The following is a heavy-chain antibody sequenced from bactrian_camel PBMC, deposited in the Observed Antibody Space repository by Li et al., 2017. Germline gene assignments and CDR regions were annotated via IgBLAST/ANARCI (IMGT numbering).Heavy chain of an antibody. J-gene: IGHJ4*01. CDR2: ITNRGTST. CDR3: ARYVNDYCYEPWVSDKYRD. CDR1: NYRISSSC. D-gene: IGHD3*01. V-gene: IGHV3S1*01. Sequence: HVQLVESGGGSVQAGESLRLSCVVSNYRISSSCMGWFRQAPGQEREGVAAITNRGTSTFYAESVKGRFTISRDNVKNTLYLQLNSLKSEDSAMYFCARYVNDYCYEPWVSDKYRDWGQGTQVTVS.